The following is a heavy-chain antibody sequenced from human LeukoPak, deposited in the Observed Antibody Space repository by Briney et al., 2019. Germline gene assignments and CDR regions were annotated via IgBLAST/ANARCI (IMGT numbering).Heavy chain of an antibody. CDR2: IYTSGST. D-gene: IGHD6-19*01. CDR1: GGSISSYY. Sequence: PSETLSLTCTVSGGSISSYYWSWIRQPAGKGLEWIGRIYTSGSTNYNPSLKSRVTMSVDTSKNQFSLKLSSVTAADTAVYYCARFIAVAGTFYYGMDVWGQGTTVTVSS. CDR3: ARFIAVAGTFYYGMDV. J-gene: IGHJ6*02. V-gene: IGHV4-4*07.